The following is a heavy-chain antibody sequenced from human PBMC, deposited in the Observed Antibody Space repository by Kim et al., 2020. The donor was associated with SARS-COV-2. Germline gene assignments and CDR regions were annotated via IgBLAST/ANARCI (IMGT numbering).Heavy chain of an antibody. CDR3: ARAGIAVAGPFDY. J-gene: IGHJ4*02. D-gene: IGHD6-19*01. V-gene: IGHV4-4*02. Sequence: NPSLKSRFPISVDKSKNQFSLKLSSVTAADTAVYYCARAGIAVAGPFDYWGQGTLVTVSS.